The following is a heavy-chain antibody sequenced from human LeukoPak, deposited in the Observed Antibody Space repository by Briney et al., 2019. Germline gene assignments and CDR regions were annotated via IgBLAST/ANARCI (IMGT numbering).Heavy chain of an antibody. CDR1: GYTFTGYY. Sequence: GASVKVSCKASGYTFTGYYMHWVRQAPGQGLEWMGRINPNSGGTNYAQKSQGRVTMTRDTSISTAYMELSRLRSDDTAVYYCAFTMVRGVNAPYYGMDVWGQGTTVTVSS. D-gene: IGHD3-10*01. CDR3: AFTMVRGVNAPYYGMDV. CDR2: INPNSGGT. J-gene: IGHJ6*02. V-gene: IGHV1-2*06.